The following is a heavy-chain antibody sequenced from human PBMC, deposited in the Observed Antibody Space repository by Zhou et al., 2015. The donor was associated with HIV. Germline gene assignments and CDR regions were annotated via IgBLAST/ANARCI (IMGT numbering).Heavy chain of an antibody. Sequence: QVQLVQSGAEVKKPGSSVKVSCKASGGTFSSYAISWVRQAPGQGLEWMGGIIPIFGTANYAQKFQGRVTITADKSTSTAYMELSSLRSEDTAVYYCARYVSSSGYYGGWFDPWGQGTLVTVSS. CDR1: GGTFSSYA. J-gene: IGHJ5*02. CDR2: IIPIFGTA. CDR3: ARYVSSSGYYGGWFDP. V-gene: IGHV1-69*06. D-gene: IGHD3-22*01.